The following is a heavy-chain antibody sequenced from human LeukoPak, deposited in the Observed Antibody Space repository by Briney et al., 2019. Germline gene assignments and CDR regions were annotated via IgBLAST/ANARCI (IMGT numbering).Heavy chain of an antibody. CDR2: MNPNSGNT. Sequence: RASVKVSCKASGYTFTSYDINWVRQATGQGLEWMGWMNPNSGNTGYAQNFQGRVTISRTTSQSTAYMELSSLRSEDTAVYYCASANYQHWGQGTLVTVSS. J-gene: IGHJ1*01. D-gene: IGHD2-8*01. CDR1: GYTFTSYD. CDR3: ASANYQH. V-gene: IGHV1-8*03.